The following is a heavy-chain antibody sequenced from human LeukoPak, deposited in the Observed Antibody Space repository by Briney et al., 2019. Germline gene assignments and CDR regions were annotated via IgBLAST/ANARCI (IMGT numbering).Heavy chain of an antibody. D-gene: IGHD6-6*01. V-gene: IGHV3-23*01. J-gene: IGHJ4*02. CDR2: ISGGDGTT. CDR1: GFTFSNYA. CDR3: AKAGSLDIAARQNY. Sequence: GGSLRLSCAASGFTFSNYAMNWVRQAPGKGLEWVSGISGGDGTTFYADSVRGRFTISRDNSKNTLHLQMNSLRAEDTAVYFCAKAGSLDIAARQNYWGQGTLVTVSS.